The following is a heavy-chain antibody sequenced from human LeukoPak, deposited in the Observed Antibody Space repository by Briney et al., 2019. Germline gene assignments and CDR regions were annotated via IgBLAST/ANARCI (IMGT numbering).Heavy chain of an antibody. CDR1: GYSISSGYY. J-gene: IGHJ6*03. V-gene: IGHV4-38-2*01. CDR2: IYHSGST. D-gene: IGHD6-19*01. CDR3: ARHKSRKHWLGLYMDV. Sequence: PSETLSLTCAVSGYSISSGYYWGWIRQPPGKGLEWIGSIYHSGSTYYNPSLKSRVTISVDTSKNQFSLKLSSVTAADTAVYYCARHKSRKHWLGLYMDVWGKGTTVTVSS.